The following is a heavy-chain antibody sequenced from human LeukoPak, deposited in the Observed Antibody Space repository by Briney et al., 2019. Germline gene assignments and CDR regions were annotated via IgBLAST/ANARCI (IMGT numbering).Heavy chain of an antibody. V-gene: IGHV1-2*02. CDR3: ARVEAYSGSHRPYDY. Sequence: ASVKVSCKASGYTFTGYYMHWVRQAPGQGLEWVGWINPNSGGTNYAQKFQARVTMTRDTSISTAYMELSRLRSDDTAVYYCARVEAYSGSHRPYDYWGQGTLVTVSS. CDR1: GYTFTGYY. J-gene: IGHJ4*02. CDR2: INPNSGGT. D-gene: IGHD1-26*01.